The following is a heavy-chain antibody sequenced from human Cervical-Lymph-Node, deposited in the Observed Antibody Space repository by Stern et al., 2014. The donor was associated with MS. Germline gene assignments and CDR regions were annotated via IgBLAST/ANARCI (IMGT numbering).Heavy chain of an antibody. J-gene: IGHJ4*02. CDR2: VQNEGSKQ. D-gene: IGHD2-15*01. CDR1: GFIFSNDA. V-gene: IGHV3-30-3*01. CDR3: GRHTCRGGGCYFRY. Sequence: VQLVESGGGVVKPGRPLRLSCAASGFIFSNDAMHWVRQAPGKGLDWVAFVQNEGSKQFYADTVKGSFHISSDKDNNTLYLAKNSLRPEDTAVYYCGRHTCRGGGCYFRYWGQGILVTVSS.